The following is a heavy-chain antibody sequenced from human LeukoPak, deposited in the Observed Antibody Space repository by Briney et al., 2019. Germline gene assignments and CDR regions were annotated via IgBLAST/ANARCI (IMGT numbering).Heavy chain of an antibody. V-gene: IGHV3-30*04. CDR3: ARARANDCSGGSCYSAYPYYYYGMDV. J-gene: IGHJ6*02. D-gene: IGHD2-15*01. CDR2: ISYDGSNK. Sequence: HPGGSLRLFCAASGFTFSSYAMHGVRQARGEGLEWVAVISYDGSNKYYADSVKGRFTISRDNSKITLYLQMNSLGAEDAAVYYCARARANDCSGGSCYSAYPYYYYGMDVWGQGTTVTVSS. CDR1: GFTFSSYA.